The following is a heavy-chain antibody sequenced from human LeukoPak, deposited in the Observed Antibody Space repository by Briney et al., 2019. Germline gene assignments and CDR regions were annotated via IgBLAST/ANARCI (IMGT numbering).Heavy chain of an antibody. J-gene: IGHJ4*02. CDR3: AKGHSDYGTGFDW. CDR1: GITFGTYA. Sequence: GGSLRLSCAASGITFGTYAMSWLRQAPGKGLECVSDISGDGGSTYYAVSVKGRFTVSRDNSKKTFYLQMSSLRAEDTAVYYCAKGHSDYGTGFDWWGQGTLVTVSS. CDR2: ISGDGGST. D-gene: IGHD4-17*01. V-gene: IGHV3-23*01.